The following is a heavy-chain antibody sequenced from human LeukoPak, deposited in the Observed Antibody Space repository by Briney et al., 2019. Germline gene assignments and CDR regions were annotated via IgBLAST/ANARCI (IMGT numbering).Heavy chain of an antibody. V-gene: IGHV3-43*02. D-gene: IGHD3-22*01. CDR2: ISGDGGST. J-gene: IGHJ4*02. CDR3: AKDIGARRSYYDSSGPVDY. Sequence: GGSLRLSCAASGFTFDDYAMHWVRQAPGKGLEWVSLISGDGGSTYYADSVKGRFTISRDNSKNSLYLQMNSLRTEDTALYYCAKDIGARRSYYDSSGPVDYWGQGTLVTVSS. CDR1: GFTFDDYA.